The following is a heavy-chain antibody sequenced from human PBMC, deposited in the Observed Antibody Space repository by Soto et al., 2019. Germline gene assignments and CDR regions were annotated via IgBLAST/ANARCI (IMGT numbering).Heavy chain of an antibody. CDR2: ISGSGGST. CDR3: ASHCSSTSCPGGFDY. V-gene: IGHV3-23*01. CDR1: GFTFWSDT. D-gene: IGHD2-2*01. J-gene: IGHJ4*02. Sequence: GGLRISCAGSGFTFWSDTMSWVPPAPRKGLEWVSAISGSGGSTYYADSVKGRFTISRDNSKNTLYLQMNSLRAEDTAVYYCASHCSSTSCPGGFDYWGQGTLVTVSS.